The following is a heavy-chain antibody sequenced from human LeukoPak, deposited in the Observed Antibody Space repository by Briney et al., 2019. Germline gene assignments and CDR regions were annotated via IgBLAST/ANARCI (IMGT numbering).Heavy chain of an antibody. Sequence: SETLPLTCAVYGGSFSGYYWSWIRQPPGKGLEWIGEINHSGSTNYNPSLKSRVTISVDTSKNQFSLKLSSVTAADTAVYYCARGARMPYSSGWYHGIDYWGQGTLVTVSS. J-gene: IGHJ4*02. V-gene: IGHV4-34*01. CDR3: ARGARMPYSSGWYHGIDY. CDR2: INHSGST. CDR1: GGSFSGYY. D-gene: IGHD6-19*01.